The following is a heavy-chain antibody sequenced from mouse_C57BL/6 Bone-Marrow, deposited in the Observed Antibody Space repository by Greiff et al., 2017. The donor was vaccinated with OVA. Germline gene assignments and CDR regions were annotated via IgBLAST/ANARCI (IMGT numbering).Heavy chain of an antibody. Sequence: VQLQQSGAELVRPGASVKLSCTASGFNIKDDYMHWVKQRPEQGLEWIGWIDPGNGDTDYASKFQGKATITADTSSNTAYLQLSSLTSEDTAVYYCTTYWFAYWGQGTLVTVSA. CDR1: GFNIKDDY. V-gene: IGHV14-4*01. CDR2: IDPGNGDT. CDR3: TTYWFAY. J-gene: IGHJ3*01.